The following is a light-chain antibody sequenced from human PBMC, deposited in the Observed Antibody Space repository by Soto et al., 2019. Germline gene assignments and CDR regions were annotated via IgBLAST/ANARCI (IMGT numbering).Light chain of an antibody. Sequence: EIVMTQSPATLSVSPGERATLSCRASQSISSELAWYQQRPGQPPRLLIYGASTRATGVPDRFTGSGSGSDFTLTISGLQSEEFAVYYCQQGHNWPLTFGQGTRLE. V-gene: IGKV3-15*01. J-gene: IGKJ2*01. CDR2: GAS. CDR3: QQGHNWPLT. CDR1: QSISSE.